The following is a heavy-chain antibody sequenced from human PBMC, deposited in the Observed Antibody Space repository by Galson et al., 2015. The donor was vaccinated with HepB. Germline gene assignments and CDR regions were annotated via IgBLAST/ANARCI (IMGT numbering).Heavy chain of an antibody. CDR2: INHSGST. D-gene: IGHD3-10*01. Sequence: LSLTCAVYGGSFSGYYWSWIRQPPGKGLEWIGEINHSGSTNYNPSLKSRVTISVDTSKNQFSLKLSSVTAADTAVYYCARGKGSGWFDPWGQGTLVTVSS. CDR3: ARGKGSGWFDP. CDR1: GGSFSGYY. J-gene: IGHJ5*02. V-gene: IGHV4-34*01.